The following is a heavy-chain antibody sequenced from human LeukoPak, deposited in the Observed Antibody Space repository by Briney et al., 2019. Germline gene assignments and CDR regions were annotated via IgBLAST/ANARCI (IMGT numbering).Heavy chain of an antibody. V-gene: IGHV3-21*01. CDR2: ISSGTNYI. J-gene: IGHJ4*02. Sequence: PGGSLRLSWAASGFTFDNHNMNWVRQAPGKGLEWVSSISSGTNYIFEADSVKGRFTVTKDTALNSLSLQMNRLRADDTAVYYCARSAGGNYFDYWDQGTLVTVSS. D-gene: IGHD2-8*02. CDR1: GFTFDNHN. CDR3: ARSAGGNYFDY.